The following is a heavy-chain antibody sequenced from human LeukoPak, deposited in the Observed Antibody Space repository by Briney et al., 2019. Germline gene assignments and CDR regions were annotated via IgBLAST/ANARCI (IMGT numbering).Heavy chain of an antibody. V-gene: IGHV4-34*01. Sequence: PSETLSLTCAVYGGSFSGYYWSWIRQPPGKGLEWIGEINHSGSTNYNPSLKSRVTISVDTSKNQFSLKLSSVTAADTAVYYCASDAGYSSGWSYWGQGTLVTVSS. CDR3: ASDAGYSSGWSY. J-gene: IGHJ4*02. CDR1: GGSFSGYY. D-gene: IGHD6-19*01. CDR2: INHSGST.